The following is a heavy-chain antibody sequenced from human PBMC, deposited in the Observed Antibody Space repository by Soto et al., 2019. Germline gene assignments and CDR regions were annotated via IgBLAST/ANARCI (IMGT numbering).Heavy chain of an antibody. V-gene: IGHV3-73*01. CDR3: TRGYGDYVRDY. D-gene: IGHD4-17*01. Sequence: EVQLVESGGGLIQPGESLKLSCAVSGFTFSGSAMHWDRQASGKGLEWVGRIRSKANNYATAYAASVKGRFTISRDDSKNTAYLQMNNLKSEDTAVYYCTRGYGDYVRDYWGQGTLVTVSS. CDR1: GFTFSGSA. J-gene: IGHJ4*02. CDR2: IRSKANNYAT.